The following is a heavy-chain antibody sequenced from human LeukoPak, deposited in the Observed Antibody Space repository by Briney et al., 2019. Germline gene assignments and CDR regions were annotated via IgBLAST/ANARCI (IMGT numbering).Heavy chain of an antibody. CDR2: IRYDGSNK. J-gene: IGHJ3*02. V-gene: IGHV3-30*02. CDR3: AKDSREEYYGSGSYYFFDAFDI. D-gene: IGHD3-10*01. Sequence: GGSLRLSCAASGFTFSSYGMHWVRQAPGKGLEWVAFIRYDGSNKYYADSVKGRFTISRDNSKNTLYLQMNSLRAEDTAVYYCAKDSREEYYGSGSYYFFDAFDIWGQGTMVTVSS. CDR1: GFTFSSYG.